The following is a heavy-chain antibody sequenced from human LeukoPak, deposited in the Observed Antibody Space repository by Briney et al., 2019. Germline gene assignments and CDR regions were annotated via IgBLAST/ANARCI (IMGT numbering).Heavy chain of an antibody. V-gene: IGHV3-43D*03. Sequence: PGGSLRLSWAASGFTFDDYAMHWVRQAPGKGLDWVPLISWDGGSTYYADSVKGRFTISRDNSKNSLYLQMNSLRAEDTALYYCAKDGEGYCSSTSCYLLDYWGQGTLVTVSS. CDR3: AKDGEGYCSSTSCYLLDY. J-gene: IGHJ4*02. D-gene: IGHD2-2*01. CDR1: GFTFDDYA. CDR2: ISWDGGST.